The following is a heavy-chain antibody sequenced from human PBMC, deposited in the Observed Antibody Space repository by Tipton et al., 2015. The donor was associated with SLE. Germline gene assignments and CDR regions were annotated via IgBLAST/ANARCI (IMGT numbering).Heavy chain of an antibody. V-gene: IGHV4-61*01. J-gene: IGHJ4*02. Sequence: TLSLTCTVSGGSVSSGNYYWSWIRQPPGKGLEWIGSIYATGMTQYNPSLKSRVTLSVDTSKNQFSLKLSSVTAADTAVYYCARENQKIAVAGHFDYWGQGTLVTVSS. CDR1: GGSVSSGNYY. D-gene: IGHD6-19*01. CDR2: IYATGMT. CDR3: ARENQKIAVAGHFDY.